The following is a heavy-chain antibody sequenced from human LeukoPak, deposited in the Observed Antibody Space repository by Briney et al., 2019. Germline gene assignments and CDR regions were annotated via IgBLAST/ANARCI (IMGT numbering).Heavy chain of an antibody. CDR3: ARAHDYDFWSGPRGGWFDP. CDR2: ISSSSSTI. D-gene: IGHD3-3*01. CDR1: GFTFSSYS. J-gene: IGHJ5*02. V-gene: IGHV3-48*01. Sequence: TGGSLRLSCAASGFTFSSYSMNWVRQAPGKGLEWVSYISSSSSTIYYADSVKGRFTISRDNSKNTLYLQMNSLRAEDTAVYYCARAHDYDFWSGPRGGWFDPWGQGTLVTVSS.